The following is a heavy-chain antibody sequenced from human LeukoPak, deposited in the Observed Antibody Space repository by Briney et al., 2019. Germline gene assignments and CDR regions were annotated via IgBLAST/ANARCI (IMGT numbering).Heavy chain of an antibody. Sequence: ASAKVSCKTSGYTFTSYYMHWVRQAPGQGLEWMGIINPSGGSTSYAQKFQGRVTMSRDMSTSTVYMELSSLRSEDTAVYYCARDCSSTSCVGRFDYWGQGTLVTVSS. V-gene: IGHV1-46*01. CDR2: INPSGGST. CDR1: GYTFTSYY. J-gene: IGHJ4*02. CDR3: ARDCSSTSCVGRFDY. D-gene: IGHD2-2*01.